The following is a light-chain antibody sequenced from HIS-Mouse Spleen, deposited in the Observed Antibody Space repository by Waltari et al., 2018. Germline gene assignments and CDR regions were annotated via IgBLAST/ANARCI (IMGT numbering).Light chain of an antibody. V-gene: IGLV3-25*03. CDR1: ALPKQN. Sequence: SYELTQPPSVSVSPGQTARITCPGDALPKQNAYWYQQKPGQAPVLGIYKDSERPSGIPERFSGSSSGTTVTLTISGVQAEDEADYYCQSADSSGTWVFGGGTKLTVL. CDR3: QSADSSGTWV. CDR2: KDS. J-gene: IGLJ3*02.